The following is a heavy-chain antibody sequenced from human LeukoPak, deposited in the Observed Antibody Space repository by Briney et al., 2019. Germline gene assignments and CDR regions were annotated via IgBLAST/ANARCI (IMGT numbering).Heavy chain of an antibody. CDR3: AKDPNLRNFWSGYHRFYY. CDR2: ISGSGGST. V-gene: IGHV3-23*01. J-gene: IGHJ4*02. D-gene: IGHD3-3*01. Sequence: GGSLRLSCAASGFTFSSYAMSWVRQAPGKGLEWVSAISGSGGSTYYADSVKGRFTISRDNSKNTLYLQMNSLRAEDTAVYYCAKDPNLRNFWSGYHRFYYWGQGTLVTVSS. CDR1: GFTFSSYA.